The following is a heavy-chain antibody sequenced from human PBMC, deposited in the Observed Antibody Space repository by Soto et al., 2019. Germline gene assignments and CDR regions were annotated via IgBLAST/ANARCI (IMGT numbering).Heavy chain of an antibody. D-gene: IGHD6-13*01. CDR1: GGSISSYF. CDR2: VYYTGTT. J-gene: IGHJ4*02. CDR3: ARDLAAVPRAFDY. Sequence: SETLSLTCTVSGGSISSYFYIWVRQPPGKGLEWIGSVYYTGTTDYNPSLKSRVTISVDTSKTQFTLNLRSVTAADTAVYYCARDLAAVPRAFDYWGRGTLVTVSS. V-gene: IGHV4-59*01.